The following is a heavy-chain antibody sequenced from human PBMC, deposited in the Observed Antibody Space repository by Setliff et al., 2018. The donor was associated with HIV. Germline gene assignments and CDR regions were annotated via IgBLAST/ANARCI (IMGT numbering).Heavy chain of an antibody. Sequence: PSETLSLTCNVSGVSISSSRYYWSWIRQPAGMGLQWVGHIYTTGTTDYNPSLKSRVTISVDTSKNQFSLKLSSVTAADTAVYYCARHIVGGWDAFDIWGQGTMVTVSS. J-gene: IGHJ3*02. CDR1: GVSISSSRYY. V-gene: IGHV4-61*09. D-gene: IGHD1-26*01. CDR2: IYTTGTT. CDR3: ARHIVGGWDAFDI.